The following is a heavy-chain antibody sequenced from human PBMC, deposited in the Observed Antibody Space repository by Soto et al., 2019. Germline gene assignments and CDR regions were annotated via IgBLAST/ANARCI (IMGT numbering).Heavy chain of an antibody. CDR3: GGGRGTVWATMVRGGTPPFDY. CDR2: INPSGGST. V-gene: IGHV1-46*01. CDR1: GYTFTSYY. D-gene: IGHD3-10*01. J-gene: IGHJ4*02. Sequence: QVQLVQSGAEVKKPGASVKVSCKASGYTFTSYYMHWVRQAPGQGLEWMGIINPSGGSTSYAQKFQGRVTMARDTSTSTVYVELSSLRSEDMAVYYCGGGRGTVWATMVRGGTPPFDYWGQGTLVTVSS.